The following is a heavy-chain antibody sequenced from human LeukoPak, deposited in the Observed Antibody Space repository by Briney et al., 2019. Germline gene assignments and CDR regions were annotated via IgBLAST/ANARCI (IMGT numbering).Heavy chain of an antibody. Sequence: SGTLSLTCAVSGGSISSSNWWCWVRHPPGKVLEWIGDIYHSVSTNYNPSLKSRVTISVDTSKNQFSLKLSSVTAADTAVYYCARIGRDGTVNYYYYYYMDVWGKGTTVTISS. V-gene: IGHV4-4*02. J-gene: IGHJ6*03. CDR1: GGSISSSNW. CDR3: ARIGRDGTVNYYYYYYMDV. CDR2: IYHSVST. D-gene: IGHD5-24*01.